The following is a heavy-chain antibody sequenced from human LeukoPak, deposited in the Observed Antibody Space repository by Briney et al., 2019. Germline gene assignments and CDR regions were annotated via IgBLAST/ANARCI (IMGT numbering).Heavy chain of an antibody. Sequence: SQTLSLTCTVSGGSISSGSYYWSSIRQPAGKGLEWIGHIYTSGSTNYNPSLKSRVTISVDTSKNQFSLRLSSVTAADTAVYYCARRVWFGELLPYYYMDVWGKGTTVTISS. D-gene: IGHD3-10*01. CDR2: IYTSGST. CDR3: ARRVWFGELLPYYYMDV. V-gene: IGHV4-61*09. CDR1: GGSISSGSYY. J-gene: IGHJ6*03.